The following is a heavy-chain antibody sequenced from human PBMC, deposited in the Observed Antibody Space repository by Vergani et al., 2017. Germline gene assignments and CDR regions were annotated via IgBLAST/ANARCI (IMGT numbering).Heavy chain of an antibody. CDR1: GYTFNSFG. CDR3: ARGLGSTGVLICFDY. V-gene: IGHV1-18*01. Sequence: QVQLVQSGGEVREPGASVKVSCKASGYTFNSFGISWVRQAPGQGPEWMGWISAYNGNTNYVQKFQDRVTMTTDTSTSTAYMELRSLRFDDTAVYYCARGLGSTGVLICFDYWGPGTLVTVAS. J-gene: IGHJ4*02. D-gene: IGHD2-8*01. CDR2: ISAYNGNT.